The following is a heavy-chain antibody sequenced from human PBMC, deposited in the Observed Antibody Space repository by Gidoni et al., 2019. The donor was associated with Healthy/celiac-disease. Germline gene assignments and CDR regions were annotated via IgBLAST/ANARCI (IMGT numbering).Heavy chain of an antibody. Sequence: EVQLVESGGGLVKPGGSLRLSCAASGFTFSSYSMNWVRQAPGKGLEWVSSISSSSSYIYYADSVKGRFTISRDNAKNSLYLQMNSLRAEDTAVYYCARVVVEMATNYYYYYGMDVWGQGTTVTVSS. J-gene: IGHJ6*02. CDR3: ARVVVEMATNYYYYYGMDV. D-gene: IGHD5-12*01. CDR1: GFTFSSYS. V-gene: IGHV3-21*01. CDR2: ISSSSSYI.